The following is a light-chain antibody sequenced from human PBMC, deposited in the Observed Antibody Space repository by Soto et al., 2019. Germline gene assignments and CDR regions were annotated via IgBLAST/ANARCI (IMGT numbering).Light chain of an antibody. Sequence: DIVMTQSPDSLAVALGETATINCKSSQSLLYSANKKNYLAWYQQKPGQPPKLLFYWASTRESGVPDRFNGGGSGTDFPLTISSLQAEDVAVYYCHQYYSLTPPWTFGQGTKVEV. V-gene: IGKV4-1*01. J-gene: IGKJ1*01. CDR1: QSLLYSANKKNY. CDR3: HQYYSLTPPWT. CDR2: WAS.